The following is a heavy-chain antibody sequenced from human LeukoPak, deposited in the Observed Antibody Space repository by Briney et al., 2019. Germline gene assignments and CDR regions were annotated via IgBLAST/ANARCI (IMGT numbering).Heavy chain of an antibody. V-gene: IGHV3-23*01. D-gene: IGHD3-10*01. CDR3: ARDKAISGAFDI. J-gene: IGHJ3*02. Sequence: GGSLRLSCAASGFTFRNHAMSWVRQAPGKGLEWVAGISDSGDSTYLADSVKGRFSISRDNSKNTLYLQMSSLSAEDTALYYCARDKAISGAFDIWGQGTMVTVSS. CDR2: ISDSGDST. CDR1: GFTFRNHA.